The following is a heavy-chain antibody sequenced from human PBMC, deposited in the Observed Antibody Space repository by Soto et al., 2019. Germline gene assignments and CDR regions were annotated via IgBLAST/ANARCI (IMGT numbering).Heavy chain of an antibody. V-gene: IGHV1-24*01. D-gene: IGHD5-12*01. Sequence: QVQLVQSGAEVKKPGASVKVSCRISGHTLTELSVHWVRQAPGKGLEWMGGFDPEDGESIHAQKFQGRVTMTEDTSADSASMEVSSLTSEDTAVYYCVAGGTRWLRSPVDYWGQGTLVTVSS. CDR2: FDPEDGES. J-gene: IGHJ4*02. CDR1: GHTLTELS. CDR3: VAGGTRWLRSPVDY.